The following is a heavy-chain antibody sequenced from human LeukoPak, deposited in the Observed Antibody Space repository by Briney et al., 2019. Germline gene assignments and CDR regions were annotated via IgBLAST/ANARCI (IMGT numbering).Heavy chain of an antibody. D-gene: IGHD3-10*01. V-gene: IGHV1-8*03. Sequence: ASVKVSCKASGYAFTSYDINWVRQATGQGLEWMGWMNPNSGNTGYAQKFQGRVTITRNTSISTAYMELSSLRSEDTAVYYCARGYSMVRGKLSDYWGQGTLVTVSS. J-gene: IGHJ4*02. CDR1: GYAFTSYD. CDR3: ARGYSMVRGKLSDY. CDR2: MNPNSGNT.